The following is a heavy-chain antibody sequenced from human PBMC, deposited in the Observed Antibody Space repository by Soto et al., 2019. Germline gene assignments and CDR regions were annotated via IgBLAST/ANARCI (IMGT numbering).Heavy chain of an antibody. CDR3: AKSSQSWNYYYFVMDV. V-gene: IGHV3-23*01. CDR2: IIDSGGRT. J-gene: IGHJ6*02. D-gene: IGHD3-3*01. Sequence: PGRSLRLSCAASGFTFINYAMSWVRQAPGKGLEWVSGIIDSGGRTYYSDSVKGRFTISRDNSKNTLYLQMNRLRAEDTAVYYCAKSSQSWNYYYFVMDVWGHGIMVTVSS. CDR1: GFTFINYA.